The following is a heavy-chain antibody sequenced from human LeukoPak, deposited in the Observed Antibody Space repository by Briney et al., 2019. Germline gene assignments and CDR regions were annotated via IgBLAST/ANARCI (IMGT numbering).Heavy chain of an antibody. D-gene: IGHD2-21*02. CDR1: GGSISSSSYY. V-gene: IGHV4-39*07. CDR3: ASTYCGGDCYFGPYYFDY. CDR2: IYYSGST. J-gene: IGHJ4*02. Sequence: SETLSLTCTVSGGSISSSSYYWGWIRQPPGKGLEWIGSIYYSGSTYYNPSLKSRVTISVDTSKNQFSLKLSSVTAADTAVYYCASTYCGGDCYFGPYYFDYWGQGTLVTVSS.